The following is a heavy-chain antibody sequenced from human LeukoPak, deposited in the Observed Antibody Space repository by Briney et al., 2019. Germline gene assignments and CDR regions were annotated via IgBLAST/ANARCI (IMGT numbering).Heavy chain of an antibody. J-gene: IGHJ6*03. V-gene: IGHV3-53*01. Sequence: GGSLRLSCAASGFTVSSNYMSWVRQAPGKGLGWGSVIYSGGSTYYADSVKGRFTISRDNSKNTLYLQMNSLRAEDTAVYYCARAAYSSTDYYYYYMDVWGKGTTVTVSS. CDR2: IYSGGST. CDR1: GFTVSSNY. CDR3: ARAAYSSTDYYYYYMDV. D-gene: IGHD6-13*01.